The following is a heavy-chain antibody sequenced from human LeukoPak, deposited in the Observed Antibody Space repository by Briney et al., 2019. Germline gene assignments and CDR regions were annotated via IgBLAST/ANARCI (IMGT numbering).Heavy chain of an antibody. Sequence: GGSLRLSCAASGFTLSSYGMSWVRQAPGKGLEWVSRINTDGSSTSYADSVKGRFTISRDNAKNTLYLQMNSLRAEDTAVYYCARDFDTTDCWGQGTLVTVSS. CDR2: INTDGSST. CDR1: GFTLSSYG. V-gene: IGHV3-74*01. CDR3: ARDFDTTDC. D-gene: IGHD1-1*01. J-gene: IGHJ4*02.